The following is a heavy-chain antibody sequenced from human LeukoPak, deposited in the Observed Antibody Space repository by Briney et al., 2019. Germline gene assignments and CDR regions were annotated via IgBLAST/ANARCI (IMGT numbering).Heavy chain of an antibody. CDR2: ISSSSSYI. V-gene: IGHV3-21*01. CDR1: GFTFSSYS. D-gene: IGHD6-13*01. CDR3: ARVEAAAGLSGAYYYYGMDV. J-gene: IGHJ6*02. Sequence: GGSLRLSCAASGFTFSSYSMNRVRQAPGKGLEWVSSISSSSSYIYYADSVKGRFTISRDNAKNSLYLQMNSLRAEDTAVYYCARVEAAAGLSGAYYYYGMDVWGQGTTVTVSS.